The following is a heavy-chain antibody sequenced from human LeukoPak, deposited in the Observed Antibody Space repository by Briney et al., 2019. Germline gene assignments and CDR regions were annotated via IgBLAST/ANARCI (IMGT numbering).Heavy chain of an antibody. Sequence: SETLSLTCAVSGGSISSSNWWSWVRQPPGKGLEWIGEIYHSGSTNYNPSLKSRVTISVDTSKNQFSLKLSSVTAADTAVYYCARLSGSVTLDYWGQGTLVTVSS. CDR2: IYHSGST. CDR1: GGSISSSNW. D-gene: IGHD3-10*01. V-gene: IGHV4-4*02. J-gene: IGHJ4*02. CDR3: ARLSGSVTLDY.